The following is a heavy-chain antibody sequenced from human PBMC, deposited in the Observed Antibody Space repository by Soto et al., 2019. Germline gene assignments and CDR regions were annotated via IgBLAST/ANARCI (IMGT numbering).Heavy chain of an antibody. Sequence: PGGSLRLSCAASGFTFSNYWMQWVRQAPGEGLVWVSRIKSDGSSINYADSVKGRFTTSRDNAKNTLYLQMNSLRADDTAVYYCVRVDYNAGAEWGQGTLVTVSS. CDR1: GFTFSNYW. J-gene: IGHJ1*01. V-gene: IGHV3-74*01. D-gene: IGHD3-10*01. CDR3: VRVDYNAGAE. CDR2: IKSDGSSI.